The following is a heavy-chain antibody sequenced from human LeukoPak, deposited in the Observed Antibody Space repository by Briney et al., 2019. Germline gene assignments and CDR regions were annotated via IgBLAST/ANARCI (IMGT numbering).Heavy chain of an antibody. J-gene: IGHJ4*02. Sequence: GGSLRPSCAASGFTFSNYAMSWVRQAPGKGLEWVSTISGSGGSTYYADSVKGRFTISRDNSKNTLYLQMNSLRAEDTAVYYCAKVYSSGWPKGYFDYWGQGTRVTVSS. CDR2: ISGSGGST. D-gene: IGHD6-19*01. CDR3: AKVYSSGWPKGYFDY. CDR1: GFTFSNYA. V-gene: IGHV3-23*01.